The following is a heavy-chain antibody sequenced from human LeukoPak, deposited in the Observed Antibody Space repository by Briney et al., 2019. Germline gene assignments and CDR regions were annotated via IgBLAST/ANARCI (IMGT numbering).Heavy chain of an antibody. D-gene: IGHD4-23*01. CDR3: AKDPWSGTTVVTSYFDY. CDR1: GFXFSSYG. CDR2: ISYDGSNK. Sequence: PGRSLRLSCAASGFXFSSYGIHWVRQAPGKGLEWVALISYDGSNKYYADSVKGRFTISRDNSKNTLNLQMNSLRAEDTAVYYCAKDPWSGTTVVTSYFDYWGQGTLVTVSS. J-gene: IGHJ4*02. V-gene: IGHV3-30*18.